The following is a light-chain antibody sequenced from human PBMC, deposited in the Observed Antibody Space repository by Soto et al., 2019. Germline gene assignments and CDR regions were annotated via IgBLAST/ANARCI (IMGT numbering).Light chain of an antibody. V-gene: IGLV1-44*01. CDR3: AAWDDRLNGYV. Sequence: QSVLTQPPSASGTPGQRVTISCSGSSSNIGGNIVNWYQQLPGTAPKLLIYNNNQRPSGVPDRFSGSKSGTSASLAICGLQSEDEADYYCAAWDDRLNGYVFGTGTKVTVL. CDR1: SSNIGGNI. CDR2: NNN. J-gene: IGLJ1*01.